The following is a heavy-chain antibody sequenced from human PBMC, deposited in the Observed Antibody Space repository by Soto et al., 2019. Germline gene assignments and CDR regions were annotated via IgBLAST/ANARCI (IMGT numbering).Heavy chain of an antibody. D-gene: IGHD2-8*02. Sequence: QVQLVESGGGVVQPGRSLRLSCAASGFTFSSYGMHWVRQAPGKGLEWVAVIWYDGSNKYYADSVKGRFTISRDNSKNTLYLQRNSLRAEDTAVYYCARGYWTGTRYYGMDVWGQGTTVTVSS. CDR2: IWYDGSNK. V-gene: IGHV3-33*01. CDR3: ARGYWTGTRYYGMDV. CDR1: GFTFSSYG. J-gene: IGHJ6*02.